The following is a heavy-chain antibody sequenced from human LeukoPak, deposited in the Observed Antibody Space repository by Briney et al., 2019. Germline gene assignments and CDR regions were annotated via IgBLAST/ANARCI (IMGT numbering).Heavy chain of an antibody. CDR2: IYSSGNT. D-gene: IGHD3-16*01. CDR1: GFTVSSNS. V-gene: IGHV3-66*01. CDR3: AGYEV. J-gene: IGHJ6*04. Sequence: PGGSLRLSCAASGFTVSSNSMMWVRQAPGKGLEWLSVIYSSGNTDYAGSVKGRFTISRDNSKNTLYLQMNSLRAEDTAVYYCAGYEVWGKGTTVTISS.